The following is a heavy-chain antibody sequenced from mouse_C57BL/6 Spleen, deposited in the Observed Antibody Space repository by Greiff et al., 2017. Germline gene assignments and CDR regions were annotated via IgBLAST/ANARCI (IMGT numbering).Heavy chain of an antibody. D-gene: IGHD2-2*01. V-gene: IGHV1-64*01. CDR1: GYTFTSYW. CDR3: ARSRYGYDGLDY. Sequence: QVQLQQSGAELVKPGASVKLSCKASGYTFTSYWMHWVKQRPGQGLEWIGMIHPNSGSTNYNEKFKSKATLTVDKSSSTAYMQLSSLTSEDSAVYYCARSRYGYDGLDYWGQGTTLTVSS. CDR2: IHPNSGST. J-gene: IGHJ2*01.